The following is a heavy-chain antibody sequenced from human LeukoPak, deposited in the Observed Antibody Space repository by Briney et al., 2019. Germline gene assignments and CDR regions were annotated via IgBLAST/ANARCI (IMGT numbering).Heavy chain of an antibody. Sequence: PSETLSLTCTVSGGSISSYYWSWIRQPPGKGLEWIGYIYYSGSTNYNPSLKSRVTISVDTSKNQFSLKLSSVTAADTAVYYCARDLRNYYYYMDVWGNGTTVTVSS. CDR1: GGSISSYY. CDR2: IYYSGST. J-gene: IGHJ6*03. CDR3: ARDLRNYYYYMDV. D-gene: IGHD1-14*01. V-gene: IGHV4-59*01.